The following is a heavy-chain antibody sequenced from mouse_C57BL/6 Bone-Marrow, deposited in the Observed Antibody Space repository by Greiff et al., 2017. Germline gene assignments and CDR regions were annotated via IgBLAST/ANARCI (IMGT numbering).Heavy chain of an antibody. CDR3: ARGGGSFDY. J-gene: IGHJ2*01. CDR2: INPYNGDT. CDR1: GYSFTGYF. V-gene: IGHV1-20*01. Sequence: EVMLVESGPELVKPGDSVKISCKASGYSFTGYFMNWVMQSHGKSLEWIGRINPYNGDTFYNQKFKGKATLTVDKSSSTAHMELRSLTSEDSAVYYCARGGGSFDYWGQGTTLTVSS.